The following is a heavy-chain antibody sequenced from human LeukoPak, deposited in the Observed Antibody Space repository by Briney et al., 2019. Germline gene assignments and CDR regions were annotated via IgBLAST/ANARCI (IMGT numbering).Heavy chain of an antibody. CDR3: ARDAMVRGVIDP. Sequence: ASETLSLTCTVSGGSISSGGYSWSWIRQHPGKGLEWIGYIYYSGSTYYNPSLKSRVTISVDTSKNQFSLKLSSVTAADTAVYYCARDAMVRGVIDPWGQGTLVTVSS. D-gene: IGHD3-10*01. CDR2: IYYSGST. CDR1: GGSISSGGYS. J-gene: IGHJ5*02. V-gene: IGHV4-31*03.